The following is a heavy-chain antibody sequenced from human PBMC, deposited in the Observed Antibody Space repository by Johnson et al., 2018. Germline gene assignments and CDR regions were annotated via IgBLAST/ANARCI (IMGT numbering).Heavy chain of an antibody. J-gene: IGHJ6*03. Sequence: QVQLVESGGGVVQPGRSLRLSCAASGFTFSSYAMHWVRQAPGKGLEWVAVISYDGSNKYYADAVKGRFTISRDNSKNTLYLQMNRLGAEDTAVYYCTRLATVVAATPYYYYMDGWGKGTTVTVSS. CDR1: GFTFSSYA. CDR2: ISYDGSNK. V-gene: IGHV3-30-3*01. D-gene: IGHD2-15*01. CDR3: TRLATVVAATPYYYYMDG.